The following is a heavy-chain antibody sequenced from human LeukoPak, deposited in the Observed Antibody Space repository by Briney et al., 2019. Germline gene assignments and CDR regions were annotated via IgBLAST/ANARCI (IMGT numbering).Heavy chain of an antibody. V-gene: IGHV3-7*01. CDR1: ACTYLRDW. D-gene: IGHD2-15*01. CDR2: IYYDGSKT. J-gene: IGHJ3*02. Sequence: GGSVRLSFVTSACTYLRDWMTWVRQARGRGLAWVANIYYDGSKTHYVDSVKGRFTISTNNTENSLILQLKSLRAEDTAMYYCARDTSPSSRRIYFDAFDMWGQGTMVTVSS. CDR3: ARDTSPSSRRIYFDAFDM.